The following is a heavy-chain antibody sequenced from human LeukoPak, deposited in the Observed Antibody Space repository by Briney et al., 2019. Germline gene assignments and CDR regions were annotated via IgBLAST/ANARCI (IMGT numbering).Heavy chain of an antibody. CDR1: GYTFTSYG. CDR3: ARAPYYYDSSGYYAMYYYYYYVDV. J-gene: IGHJ6*03. Sequence: ASVKVSCKASGYTFTSYGISWVRQAPGQGLEWMGWISAYNGNTNYAQKLQGRVTMTTDTSTSTAYMELRSLRSDDTAVYYCARAPYYYDSSGYYAMYYYYYYVDVWGKGTTVSVSS. V-gene: IGHV1-18*01. CDR2: ISAYNGNT. D-gene: IGHD3-22*01.